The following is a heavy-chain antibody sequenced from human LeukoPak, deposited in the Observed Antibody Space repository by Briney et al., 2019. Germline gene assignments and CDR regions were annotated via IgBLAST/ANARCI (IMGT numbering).Heavy chain of an antibody. J-gene: IGHJ6*02. CDR1: GFTFSSYG. Sequence: GGSLRLSCAASGFTFSSYGMHWVRQAPGKGREWVAVISYDGSNKYYADSVKGRFTISRDNSKNTLYLQMNSLRAEDTAVYYCAKGGPGSGSYDVMDVWGQGTTVTVSS. D-gene: IGHD3-10*01. V-gene: IGHV3-30*18. CDR2: ISYDGSNK. CDR3: AKGGPGSGSYDVMDV.